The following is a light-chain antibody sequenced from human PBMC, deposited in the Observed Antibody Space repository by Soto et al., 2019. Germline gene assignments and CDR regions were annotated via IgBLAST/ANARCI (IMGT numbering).Light chain of an antibody. Sequence: QLVLTQPPSVSGAPGQRLTISCAGTSSNIGAGSDVHWYQQLPGTAPKLLIYANDDRPSGVPDRFSGSTSGTSASLAITGLQAEDAADYYCQSYDNSLLAYVFGGGTQLTVL. CDR2: AND. CDR1: SSNIGAGSD. V-gene: IGLV1-40*01. J-gene: IGLJ7*01. CDR3: QSYDNSLLAYV.